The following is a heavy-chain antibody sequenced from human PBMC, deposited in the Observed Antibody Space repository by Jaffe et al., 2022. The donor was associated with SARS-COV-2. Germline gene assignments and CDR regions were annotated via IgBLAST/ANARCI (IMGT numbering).Heavy chain of an antibody. J-gene: IGHJ4*02. V-gene: IGHV3-66*02. CDR2: IYSGGST. Sequence: EVQLVESGGGLVQPGGSLRLSCAASRFTVSSSYMNWVRQAPGKGLEWVSVIYSGGSTYYADSVKGRFTISRDNSKNTLFLQMNSLRAEDTAVYYCARDLDYWGQGTLVTVSS. CDR1: RFTVSSSY. CDR3: ARDLDY.